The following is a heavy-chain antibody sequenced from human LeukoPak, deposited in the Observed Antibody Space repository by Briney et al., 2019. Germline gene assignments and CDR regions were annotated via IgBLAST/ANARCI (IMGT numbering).Heavy chain of an antibody. V-gene: IGHV1-69*05. D-gene: IGHD3-22*01. CDR1: GGTFSSYA. CDR3: ARVPYYYDSSGYIDY. Sequence: ASVKVSCKASGGTFSSYAISWVRQAPGQGLEWMGGIIPIFGTVNYAQKFQGRVTITTDESTSTAYMELSSLRSEDTAVYYCARVPYYYDSSGYIDYWGQGTLVTVSS. CDR2: IIPIFGTV. J-gene: IGHJ4*02.